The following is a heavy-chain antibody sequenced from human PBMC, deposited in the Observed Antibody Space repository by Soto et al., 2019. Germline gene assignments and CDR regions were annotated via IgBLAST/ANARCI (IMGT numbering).Heavy chain of an antibody. Sequence: QVQLVQSGAEEKKPGASVKVSCKASGYTFTGYAMHWVRQAPGQRLEWMGWINAGNGNVKYSQKFQGXVPXXRXPSASTAYMELSSLRSEDTAVYYCARAVAVPADFDYWGQGTLVTVSS. CDR1: GYTFTGYA. CDR3: ARAVAVPADFDY. J-gene: IGHJ4*02. CDR2: INAGNGNV. V-gene: IGHV1-3*05. D-gene: IGHD6-19*01.